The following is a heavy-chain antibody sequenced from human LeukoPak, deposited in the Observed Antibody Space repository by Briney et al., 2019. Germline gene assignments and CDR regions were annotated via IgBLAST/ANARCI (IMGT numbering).Heavy chain of an antibody. CDR1: GYSISSGYY. V-gene: IGHV4-38-2*01. J-gene: IGHJ4*02. CDR3: ARQGYYGSGSYFDY. D-gene: IGHD3-10*01. Sequence: SETLSLTCAVSGYSISSGYYWGWIRQPPGKGLEWIGSIYHSGSTYYNPSLKSRVTISVDTSKNQFSLKLSSVTAADTAVYYCARQGYYGSGSYFDYWGQGTLVTVSS. CDR2: IYHSGST.